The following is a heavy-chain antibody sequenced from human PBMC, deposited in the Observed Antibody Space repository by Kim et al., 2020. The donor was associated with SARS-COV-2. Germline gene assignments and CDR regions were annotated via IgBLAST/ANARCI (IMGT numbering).Heavy chain of an antibody. CDR2: ISNDGSNI. Sequence: GGSLRLSCAASGFTFSSYVIHWVRQAPGKGLEWVSMISNDGSNIYYADSVKGRFTISRDNSKNTLYLQMNSLRAEDTAVYYCAKDYHGSRSYSTGMDAWG. D-gene: IGHD3-10*01. CDR1: GFTFSSYV. J-gene: IGHJ6*01. CDR3: AKDYHGSRSYSTGMDA. V-gene: IGHV3-30*18.